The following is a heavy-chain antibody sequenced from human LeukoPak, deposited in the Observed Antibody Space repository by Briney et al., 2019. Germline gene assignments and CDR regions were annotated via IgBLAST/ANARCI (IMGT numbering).Heavy chain of an antibody. Sequence: PGGSLRLSCAASGFTFSDDYMSWIRQAPGKGLVWVSRINSDGSSTSYADSVKGRFTISRDNAKNTLYLQMNSLRAEDTAVYYCARGEGIIRRYYYDSSGYPDYWGQGTLVTVSS. D-gene: IGHD3-22*01. CDR3: ARGEGIIRRYYYDSSGYPDY. J-gene: IGHJ4*02. CDR1: GFTFSDDY. V-gene: IGHV3-74*01. CDR2: INSDGSST.